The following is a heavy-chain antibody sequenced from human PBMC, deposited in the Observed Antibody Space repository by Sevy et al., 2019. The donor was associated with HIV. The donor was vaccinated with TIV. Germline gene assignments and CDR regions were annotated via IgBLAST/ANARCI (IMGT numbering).Heavy chain of an antibody. CDR2: ISSSSSTI. J-gene: IGHJ5*02. CDR1: GFTFSSYS. V-gene: IGHV3-48*02. D-gene: IGHD3-22*01. Sequence: GGSLRLSCAASGFTFSSYSMNWVRQAPGKGLEWVSYISSSSSTIYYVDSVKGRFTISRDNAKNSLYLQMNSLRDEDTAVYYCARYYYDSSGPHGFDPWGQGTLVTVSS. CDR3: ARYYYDSSGPHGFDP.